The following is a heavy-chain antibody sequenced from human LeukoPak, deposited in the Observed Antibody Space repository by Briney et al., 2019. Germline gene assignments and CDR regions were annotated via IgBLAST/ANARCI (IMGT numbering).Heavy chain of an antibody. J-gene: IGHJ5*02. CDR1: GYSFTNYW. CDR3: ARGYCSGGSCNWFDP. V-gene: IGHV5-10-1*01. Sequence: GESLKISCKGSGYSFTNYWISWVRQMPGKGLEWMGKIDPSDSYTNYSPSSQGHVTISADKSISTTYLQWSSLKASDTAMYYCARGYCSGGSCNWFDPWGQGTLVTVSS. CDR2: IDPSDSYT. D-gene: IGHD2-15*01.